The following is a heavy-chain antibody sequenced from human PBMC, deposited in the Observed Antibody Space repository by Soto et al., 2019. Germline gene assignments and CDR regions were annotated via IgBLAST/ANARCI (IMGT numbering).Heavy chain of an antibody. CDR2: IHYNGNT. CDR1: GDSISAYS. Sequence: QVQLQVSGPGLVKPSETLSLTCTVSGDSISAYSWSWVRQPPGKGLEWIGNIHYNGNTKYNPSLKCRVTLSLDTSKNQFSLRLISVTAADTAKYFCAREGNLGRWLQPLDFWGQGTLVTVSS. J-gene: IGHJ4*02. D-gene: IGHD5-12*01. CDR3: AREGNLGRWLQPLDF. V-gene: IGHV4-59*01.